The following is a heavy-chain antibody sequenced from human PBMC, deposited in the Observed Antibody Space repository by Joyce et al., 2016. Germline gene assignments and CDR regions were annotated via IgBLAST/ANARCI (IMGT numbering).Heavy chain of an antibody. J-gene: IGHJ4*02. CDR2: ISSRGST. CDR1: GGSINNNY. V-gene: IGHV4-59*01. D-gene: IGHD3-22*01. Sequence: VQLQESGPGLVKPSETLSLTCTVSGGSINNNYWSWIRQPPGKGLEWIGYISSRGSTNYNPSLKSRVSLSVDTSNNQFSLKLRSVTAADTALYYCAREDFYDTSGRSTYYFGFWGQGTPVTVSS. CDR3: AREDFYDTSGRSTYYFGF.